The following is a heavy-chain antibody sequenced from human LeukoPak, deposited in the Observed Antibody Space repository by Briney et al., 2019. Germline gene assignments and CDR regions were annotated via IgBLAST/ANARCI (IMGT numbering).Heavy chain of an antibody. CDR3: ASSDYGSGSYYDQC. D-gene: IGHD3-10*01. J-gene: IGHJ4*02. V-gene: IGHV1-18*01. CDR1: GYTFTSYG. Sequence: GASVKVSCKASGYTFTSYGISWVRQAPGQGLEWMGWISAYNGNTNYAQKLQGRVTMTTDTSTSTAYMELRSLRSDDTAVYYCASSDYGSGSYYDQCWGQGTLVTVSS. CDR2: ISAYNGNT.